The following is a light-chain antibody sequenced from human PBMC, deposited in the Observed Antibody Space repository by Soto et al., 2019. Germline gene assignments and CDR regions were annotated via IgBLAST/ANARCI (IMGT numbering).Light chain of an antibody. V-gene: IGKV1-5*01. Sequence: DIQMNQSPSTLSGYVGDRVTITCRASQTISSWLAWYQQKPGKAPKLLIYDASSLESGVPSRFSGSGSGTEFTLTISSLQPDDFATYYCQQYNIYPWTFGQVTKADI. CDR1: QTISSW. J-gene: IGKJ1*01. CDR3: QQYNIYPWT. CDR2: DAS.